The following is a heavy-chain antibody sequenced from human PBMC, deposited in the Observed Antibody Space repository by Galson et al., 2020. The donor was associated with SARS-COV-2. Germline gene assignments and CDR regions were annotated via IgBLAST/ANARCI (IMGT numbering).Heavy chain of an antibody. J-gene: IGHJ4*02. CDR1: GGSITSGGYY. V-gene: IGHV4-31*03. D-gene: IGHD6-19*01. CDR3: ARISSCWLTGFDY. CDR2: IYYSGST. Sequence: SETLSLTCTVSGGSITSGGYYWSWIRQHPGKGLEWIGYIYYSGSTYYNPSLKSRVTISVDTSKNQFSLKLSSVTAADTAVYYCARISSCWLTGFDYRGPGTLVTVSS.